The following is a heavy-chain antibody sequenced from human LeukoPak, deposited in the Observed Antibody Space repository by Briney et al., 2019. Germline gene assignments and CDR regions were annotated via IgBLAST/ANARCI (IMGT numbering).Heavy chain of an antibody. J-gene: IGHJ4*02. D-gene: IGHD3-22*01. CDR1: GFTFSSYG. CDR2: ISHDGSIK. V-gene: IGHV3-30*03. CDR3: AYLYDTSGYHGNNFDY. Sequence: GGSLRLSCAASGFTFSSYGMHWVRQAPGKGLEWVAVISHDGSIKYYEDSVKGRFTISRDNSKNTLYLQMNSLRFEDTAVYYCAYLYDTSGYHGNNFDYWGQGTLVTVSS.